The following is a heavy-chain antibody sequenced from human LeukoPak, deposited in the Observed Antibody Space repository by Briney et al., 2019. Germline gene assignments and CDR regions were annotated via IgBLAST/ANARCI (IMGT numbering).Heavy chain of an antibody. J-gene: IGHJ4*02. CDR1: GGSISSGGYY. Sequence: PSQTLSLTCTVSGGSISSGGYYWSWIRQLPWKGLEWIGYIYSSGITHYNPSVKSRLTISVDTSKNQFSLDLSSVTAADTAVYFCARNNFGDFLELAYWGQGTLVTVSS. D-gene: IGHD2-21*02. CDR3: ARNNFGDFLELAY. V-gene: IGHV4-31*03. CDR2: IYSSGIT.